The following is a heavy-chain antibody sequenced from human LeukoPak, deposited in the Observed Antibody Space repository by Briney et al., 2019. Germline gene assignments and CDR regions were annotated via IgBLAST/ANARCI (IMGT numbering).Heavy chain of an antibody. CDR2: CRNKANSYTT. J-gene: IGHJ4*02. CDR1: GFTFSDHY. V-gene: IGHV3-72*01. D-gene: IGHD3-10*01. CDR3: AGEAGSYGPVVY. Sequence: GGSLRLSCAASGFTFSDHYMDWVRQAPGKGLEWIGRCRNKANSYTTEYAASVEGRFTISRDDSKNSLYLQMNSLKAEDTAVYYCAGEAGSYGPVVYWGQGTLVTVSS.